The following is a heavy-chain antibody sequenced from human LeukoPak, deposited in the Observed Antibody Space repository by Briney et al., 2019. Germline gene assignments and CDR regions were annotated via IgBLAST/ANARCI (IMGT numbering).Heavy chain of an antibody. V-gene: IGHV3-30*02. J-gene: IGHJ4*02. D-gene: IGHD3-22*01. Sequence: GGSLRLSCAASGFTFSSYGMHWVRQAPGKGLEWVAFIRYDGSNKYYADSVKGRFTISRDNSKNTLYLQMNSLRVEDTAVYYCAKDKTYYYDSSGYYDYWGQGTLVTVSS. CDR2: IRYDGSNK. CDR3: AKDKTYYYDSSGYYDY. CDR1: GFTFSSYG.